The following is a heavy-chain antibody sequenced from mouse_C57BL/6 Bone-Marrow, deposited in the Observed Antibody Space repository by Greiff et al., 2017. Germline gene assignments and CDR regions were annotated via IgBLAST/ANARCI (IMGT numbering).Heavy chain of an antibody. CDR1: GYTFTDYY. CDR3: ARSPNLLLGDY. D-gene: IGHD1-1*01. CDR2: INPNHGGT. V-gene: IGHV1-26*01. Sequence: EVQLQQSGPELVKPGASVKISCKASGYTFTDYYMNWVKQSHGKSLEWIGDINPNHGGTSYNQKFKGKATLTVDKSSSTAYMELRSLTSEDSAVYYCARSPNLLLGDYWGQGTTLTVSS. J-gene: IGHJ2*01.